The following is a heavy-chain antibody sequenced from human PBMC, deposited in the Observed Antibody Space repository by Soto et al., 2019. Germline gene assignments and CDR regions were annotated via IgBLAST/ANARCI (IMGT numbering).Heavy chain of an antibody. Sequence: KPSETLSLTCTVSGGSIGSYYWSWIRQPPGKGLEWIGYIYYSGSTNYNPSLKSRVTISVDTSKNQFSLKLNSVTAADTAVYYCASSGYYGSGSYNWLDPWGQGTLVTVS. D-gene: IGHD3-10*01. V-gene: IGHV4-59*01. CDR1: GGSIGSYY. CDR2: IYYSGST. CDR3: ASSGYYGSGSYNWLDP. J-gene: IGHJ5*02.